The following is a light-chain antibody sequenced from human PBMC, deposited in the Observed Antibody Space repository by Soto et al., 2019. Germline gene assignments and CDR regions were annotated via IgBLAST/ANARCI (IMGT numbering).Light chain of an antibody. Sequence: IPLTQSPSSLSASVGDRVTISCRASQGIANFLAWYQQKPGKAPKLLIYGASTLQSGVPSRFSCSGSGTDFTLTISSLQPEDFATYYCQQLNSFPIPFGPGTKVDIK. V-gene: IGKV1-9*01. CDR1: QGIANF. J-gene: IGKJ3*01. CDR2: GAS. CDR3: QQLNSFPIP.